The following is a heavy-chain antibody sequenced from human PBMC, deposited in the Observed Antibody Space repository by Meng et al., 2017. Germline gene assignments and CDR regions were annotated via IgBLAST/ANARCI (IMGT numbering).Heavy chain of an antibody. CDR2: INHSGST. CDR3: ALMYSSSGFDP. D-gene: IGHD6-13*01. CDR1: GGSFSGYY. Sequence: VQLQQWGAGLLKPSETLSLTCAVYGGSFSGYYWSWIRQPPGKGLEWIGEINHSGSTNYNPSLKSRVTISVDTSKNQFSLKLSSVTAADTAVYYCALMYSSSGFDPWGQGTLVTVSS. V-gene: IGHV4-34*01. J-gene: IGHJ5*02.